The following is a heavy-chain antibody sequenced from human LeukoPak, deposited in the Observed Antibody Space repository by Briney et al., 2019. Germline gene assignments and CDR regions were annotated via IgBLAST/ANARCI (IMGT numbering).Heavy chain of an antibody. CDR1: GFTFSTYW. D-gene: IGHD5-18*01. Sequence: GGSLRLPCAASGFTFSTYWMNWVRQTPGKGLEWVASIKEDGSEKYYVDSVKGRFTISRDNAKNSLYLQMSSLRAEDTAVYYCARRGYSFGSDYWGPGTLVTVSP. J-gene: IGHJ4*02. CDR2: IKEDGSEK. CDR3: ARRGYSFGSDY. V-gene: IGHV3-7*01.